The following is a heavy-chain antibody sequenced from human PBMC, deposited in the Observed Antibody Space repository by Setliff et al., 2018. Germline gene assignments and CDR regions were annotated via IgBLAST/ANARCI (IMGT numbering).Heavy chain of an antibody. CDR3: AALDWGENFYNVDV. CDR2: INGDATIA. J-gene: IGHJ6*03. Sequence: SLRLSCTVYGFSFNKYWMYWVRQAPGKGLEWVSRINGDATIAHYADSVKGRFTISRDNARNALYLQMVSLRGEDTGVYFCAALDWGENFYNVDVWGKGTTVTVSS. CDR1: GFSFNKYW. V-gene: IGHV3-74*01. D-gene: IGHD7-27*01.